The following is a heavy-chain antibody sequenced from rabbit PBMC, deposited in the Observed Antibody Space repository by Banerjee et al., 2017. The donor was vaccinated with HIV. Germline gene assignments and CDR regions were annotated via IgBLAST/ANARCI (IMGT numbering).Heavy chain of an antibody. CDR3: ARSSGYVGSGYYTWAFDP. J-gene: IGHJ2*01. Sequence: QEQLEESGGDLVKPGASLKLSCKASGFDFNSYAVTWVRQAPGKGLEWIGYIDPNYGTTDYASWVNGRFTISKTSSTTVTLQMTSLTAADTATYFCARSSGYVGSGYYTWAFDPWGPGTLVTVS. CDR2: IDPNYGTT. CDR1: GFDFNSYA. V-gene: IGHV1S39*01. D-gene: IGHD8-1*01.